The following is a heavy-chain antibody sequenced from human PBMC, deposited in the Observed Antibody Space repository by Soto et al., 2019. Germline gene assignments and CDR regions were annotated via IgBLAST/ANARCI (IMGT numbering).Heavy chain of an antibody. CDR3: ARDQDYYDSSGYYSHYFDY. D-gene: IGHD3-22*01. CDR1: GFTFSSYA. V-gene: IGHV3-30-3*01. J-gene: IGHJ4*02. CDR2: ISYDGSNK. Sequence: QVQLVESGGGVVQPGRSLRLSCAASGFTFSSYAMHWVRQAPGKGLEWVAVISYDGSNKYYADSVKGRFTISRDNSKNXLXXQMNSLRAEDTAVYYCARDQDYYDSSGYYSHYFDYWGQGTLVTVSS.